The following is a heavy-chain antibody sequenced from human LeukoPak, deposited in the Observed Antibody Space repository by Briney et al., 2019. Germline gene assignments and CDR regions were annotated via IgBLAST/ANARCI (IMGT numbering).Heavy chain of an antibody. CDR1: GFTFSSYA. CDR3: ARTRYYYDSSGYYY. V-gene: IGHV3-23*01. Sequence: GGSLRLSCAASGFTFSSYAMSWVRQAPGKGLEWVSAISGSGGSTYYADSVKGRFTISRDNAKNSLYLQMNSLRAEDTAVYYCARTRYYYDSSGYYYWGQGTLVTVSS. J-gene: IGHJ4*02. D-gene: IGHD3-22*01. CDR2: ISGSGGST.